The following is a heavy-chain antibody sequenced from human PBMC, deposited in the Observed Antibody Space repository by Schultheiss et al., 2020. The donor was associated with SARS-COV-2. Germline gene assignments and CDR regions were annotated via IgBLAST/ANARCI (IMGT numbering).Heavy chain of an antibody. Sequence: GESLKISCAASGFTFSSYAMSWVRQAPGKGLEWVSAISGSGGSTYYADSVKGRFTISRDNSKNTLYLQMNSLRAEDTAVYYCAKSTVAAETYYFDYWGQGTLVTVSS. CDR2: ISGSGGST. CDR1: GFTFSSYA. J-gene: IGHJ4*02. D-gene: IGHD2-15*01. CDR3: AKSTVAAETYYFDY. V-gene: IGHV3-23*01.